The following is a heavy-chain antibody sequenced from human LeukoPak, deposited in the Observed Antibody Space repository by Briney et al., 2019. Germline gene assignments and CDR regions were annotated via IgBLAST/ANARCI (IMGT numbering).Heavy chain of an antibody. Sequence: PGGSLRLSWAASGFTFSSYAMSWVRQAPGKGLGLVSAISGSGGSTYYADSVKGRCTIFRDNAKNTLYLQMNSLRPQDTAVYYCAKAIVVASNSWGPGTLVTVSS. CDR2: ISGSGGST. V-gene: IGHV3-23*01. CDR1: GFTFSSYA. J-gene: IGHJ4*02. D-gene: IGHD3-22*01. CDR3: AKAIVVASNS.